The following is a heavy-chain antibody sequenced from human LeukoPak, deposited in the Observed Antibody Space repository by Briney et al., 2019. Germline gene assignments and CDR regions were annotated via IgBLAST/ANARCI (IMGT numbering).Heavy chain of an antibody. Sequence: GASVKVSCKASGYTFTGYYMHWVRQAPGQGLEWMGWINPNSGGTNYAQKFQGRVTMTRDTSISTAYMELSRLRSDDTAVYYCARVGHCSSTSCYKFDYWGQGTLVTVSS. D-gene: IGHD2-2*02. CDR2: INPNSGGT. V-gene: IGHV1-2*02. CDR3: ARVGHCSSTSCYKFDY. CDR1: GYTFTGYY. J-gene: IGHJ4*02.